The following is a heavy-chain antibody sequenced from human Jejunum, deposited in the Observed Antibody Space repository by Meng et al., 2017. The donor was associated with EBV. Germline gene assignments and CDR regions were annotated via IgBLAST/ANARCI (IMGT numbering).Heavy chain of an antibody. CDR3: ARPSGSKGWFDP. V-gene: IGHV4-4*02. CDR2: IDHTGTT. Sequence: GLLQAPRTGWVQPSGTLSLPATFPGGPINKKNWWYWVRQAPGKGLEWIGEIDHTGTTHYNPSLKSRVTISLGTSMNQFSLKLTSVTAADTAVYYCARPSGSKGWFDPWGQGTLVIVSS. D-gene: IGHD3-10*01. J-gene: IGHJ5*02. CDR1: GGPINKKNW.